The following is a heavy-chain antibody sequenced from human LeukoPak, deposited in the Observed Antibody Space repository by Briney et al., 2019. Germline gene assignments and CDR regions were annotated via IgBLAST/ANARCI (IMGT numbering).Heavy chain of an antibody. Sequence: GRSLRLSCAASGFTFSTYGMHWVRQAPGKGLEWVAVIYYDGSNKNYENSVKDRFTISRDNSKNTLYLQMNSLRVEDTAVFYCARDQYDTWSRRGNFDSWGQGTLVIVSS. CDR1: GFTFSTYG. CDR3: ARDQYDTWSRRGNFDS. V-gene: IGHV3-33*08. CDR2: IYYDGSNK. D-gene: IGHD3-3*01. J-gene: IGHJ4*02.